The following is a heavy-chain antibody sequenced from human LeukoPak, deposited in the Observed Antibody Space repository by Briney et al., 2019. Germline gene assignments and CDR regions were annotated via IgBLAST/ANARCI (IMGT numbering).Heavy chain of an antibody. D-gene: IGHD3-9*01. CDR1: GYTFTGCY. V-gene: IGHV1-2*02. Sequence: ASVKVSCKASGYTFTGCYMHWVRQAPGQGLEWMGWINPNSGGTNYAQKFQGRVTMTRDTSISTAYMELSRLRSDDTAVYYCARDGVLRYFDWLPNYYYYYMDVWGKGTTVTISS. CDR2: INPNSGGT. CDR3: ARDGVLRYFDWLPNYYYYYMDV. J-gene: IGHJ6*03.